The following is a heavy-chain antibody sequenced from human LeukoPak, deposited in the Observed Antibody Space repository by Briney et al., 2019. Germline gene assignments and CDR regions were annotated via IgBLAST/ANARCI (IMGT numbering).Heavy chain of an antibody. V-gene: IGHV3-74*01. D-gene: IGHD6-6*01. CDR3: ARGPNSNWSGLDF. CDR2: ISPTGSTT. J-gene: IGHJ4*02. CDR1: GFSFSGHW. Sequence: GGSLRLSCTASGFSFSGHWMHWARQLPGKGLVWVSRISPTGSTTSYADSVKGRFTVSRDNAKNTPYLQVNNLRAEDTAVYYCARGPNSNWSGLDFWGQGTLVTVSS.